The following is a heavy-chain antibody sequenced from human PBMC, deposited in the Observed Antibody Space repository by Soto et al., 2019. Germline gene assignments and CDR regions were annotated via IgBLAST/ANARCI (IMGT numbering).Heavy chain of an antibody. Sequence: ASVKVSCKASGYTFISYGIHWVRQAPGQRLEWMGWINAYNGNTKYPQKFQDRVTFTRDTSASTAYMELSSLTSGDAAVYYCARDLDDILTGPNFDPWGQGTQVTVSS. J-gene: IGHJ5*02. CDR3: ARDLDDILTGPNFDP. CDR2: INAYNGNT. D-gene: IGHD3-9*01. V-gene: IGHV1-3*01. CDR1: GYTFISYG.